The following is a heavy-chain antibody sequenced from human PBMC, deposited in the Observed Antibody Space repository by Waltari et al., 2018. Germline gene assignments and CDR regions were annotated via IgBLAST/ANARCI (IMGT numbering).Heavy chain of an antibody. Sequence: LQLQVSGPGLVKPSETLSLTCPVSGGSISSLRYYWGWMRQPPGKGLEWIGSIYYSGRTYYNPSLKSRVTISVDTSKNQFSLRLTFVTAADTAVYYCATQWLVNVSFQHWGQGTLVTVSS. D-gene: IGHD6-19*01. CDR3: ATQWLVNVSFQH. V-gene: IGHV4-39*01. CDR1: GGSISSLRYY. J-gene: IGHJ1*01. CDR2: IYYSGRT.